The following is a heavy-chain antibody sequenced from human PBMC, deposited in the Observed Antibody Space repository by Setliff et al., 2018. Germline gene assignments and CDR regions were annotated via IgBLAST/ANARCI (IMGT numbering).Heavy chain of an antibody. CDR3: ARDRGY. V-gene: IGHV1-18*01. J-gene: IGHJ4*02. CDR2: ISAYNGNT. Sequence: ASVKVSCKVSGYTLTELSMHWVRQAPGKGLEWMGWISAYNGNTNYAQKLQGRVTMTTDTSTSTAYMELRSLRSDDTAVYYCARDRGYWGQGTLVTVSS. CDR1: GYTLTELS.